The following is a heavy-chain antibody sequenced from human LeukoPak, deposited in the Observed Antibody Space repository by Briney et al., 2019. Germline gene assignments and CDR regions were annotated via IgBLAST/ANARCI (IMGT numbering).Heavy chain of an antibody. V-gene: IGHV3-23*01. J-gene: IGHJ4*02. D-gene: IGHD6-13*01. CDR2: ISSSGEST. Sequence: GGSLRLTCAASGFTFTSYAMGWVRQAPGKGLEWVSTISSSGESTYYAYSVKGRFTISRDNSKNTLYLQMSSLRAEDTAVYYCAKGGSSWSRFDDWGQGTLVTVSS. CDR1: GFTFTSYA. CDR3: AKGGSSWSRFDD.